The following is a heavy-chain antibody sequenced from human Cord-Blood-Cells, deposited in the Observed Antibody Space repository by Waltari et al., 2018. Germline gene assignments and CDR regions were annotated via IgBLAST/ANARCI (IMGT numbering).Heavy chain of an antibody. D-gene: IGHD6-13*01. CDR1: GGSISSYY. V-gene: IGHV4-59*01. Sequence: QVQLQESGPGLVKPSGTLSLTCTVSGGSISSYYWSWIRQAPGKGLEWIGYTSYSGSTNSNPSLKSRVTISVDTSKNQFSLKLSAVTAADTAVYCCARTAYSSSWYFDYWG. CDR2: TSYSGST. CDR3: ARTAYSSSWYFDY. J-gene: IGHJ4*01.